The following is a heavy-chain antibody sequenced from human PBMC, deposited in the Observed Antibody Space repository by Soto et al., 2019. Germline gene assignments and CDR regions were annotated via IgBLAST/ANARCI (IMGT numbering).Heavy chain of an antibody. Sequence: QVQLVQSGAEVKKPGSSVKVSCKASGGTFSSYAISWVRQAPGQGLEWMGGIIPIFGTANYAQKFQGRVTITADESTSTAYMELSSRRSEDTALYYCARGSLGGVEYYYYGMDVWGQGTTVTVSS. D-gene: IGHD1-26*01. J-gene: IGHJ6*02. V-gene: IGHV1-69*01. CDR1: GGTFSSYA. CDR3: ARGSLGGVEYYYYGMDV. CDR2: IIPIFGTA.